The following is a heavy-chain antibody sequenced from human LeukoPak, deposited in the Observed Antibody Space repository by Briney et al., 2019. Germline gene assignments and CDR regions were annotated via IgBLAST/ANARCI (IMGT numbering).Heavy chain of an antibody. CDR2: IYTSGST. V-gene: IGHV4-4*07. Sequence: PSETLSLTCTVSGGSISNYYWSWIRQSAGKGLEWIGRIYTSGSTNYNPSLKSRVSMSVATSKNQFSLRLRSVTAADTAVYYCARESGYYYDTSGYTFDYWGQGILVTVSS. J-gene: IGHJ4*02. CDR3: ARESGYYYDTSGYTFDY. D-gene: IGHD3-22*01. CDR1: GGSISNYY.